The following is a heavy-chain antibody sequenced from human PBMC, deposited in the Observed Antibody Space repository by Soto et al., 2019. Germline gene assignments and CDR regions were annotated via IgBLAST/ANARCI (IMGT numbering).Heavy chain of an antibody. CDR2: IIPIFGTA. V-gene: IGHV1-69*13. Sequence: GASVKVSCKASGGTFSSYAISWVRQAPGQGLEWMGGIIPIFGTANYAQKFQGRVTITADESTSTAYMELSSLRSEDTAVYYCARDSFRGSGWYFGYWGQGTLVTVSS. CDR1: GGTFSSYA. D-gene: IGHD6-19*01. J-gene: IGHJ4*02. CDR3: ARDSFRGSGWYFGY.